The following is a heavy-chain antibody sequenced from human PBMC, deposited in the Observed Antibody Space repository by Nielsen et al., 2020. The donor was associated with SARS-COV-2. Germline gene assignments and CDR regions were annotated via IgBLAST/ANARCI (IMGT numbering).Heavy chain of an antibody. CDR1: GFTFDDYA. Sequence: SLKLSCAASGFTFDDYAMHWVRQAPGKGLEWVSGISWNSGSIGYADSVKGRFTISRDNAKNSLYLQMNSLRAEDTAVYYCARGMVATGWYNWFDPWGQGTLVTVSS. D-gene: IGHD5-12*01. J-gene: IGHJ5*02. V-gene: IGHV3-9*01. CDR3: ARGMVATGWYNWFDP. CDR2: ISWNSGSI.